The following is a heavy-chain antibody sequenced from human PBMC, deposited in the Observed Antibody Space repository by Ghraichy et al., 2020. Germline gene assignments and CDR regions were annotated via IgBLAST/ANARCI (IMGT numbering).Heavy chain of an antibody. D-gene: IGHD5-12*01. J-gene: IGHJ4*02. CDR2: ISWDGGST. Sequence: GGSLRLSCAASGFTFDDYTMHWVRQAPGKGLEWVSLISWDGGSTYYADSVKGRFTISRDNSKNSLYLQMNSLRTEDTALYYCAKDKTATAPSYYFDYWGQGTLVTVSS. CDR1: GFTFDDYT. V-gene: IGHV3-43*01. CDR3: AKDKTATAPSYYFDY.